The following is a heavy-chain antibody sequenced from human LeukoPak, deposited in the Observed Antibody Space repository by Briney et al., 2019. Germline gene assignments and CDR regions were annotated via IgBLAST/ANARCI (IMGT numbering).Heavy chain of an antibody. J-gene: IGHJ4*02. CDR1: GFTFSSYA. V-gene: IGHV3-23*01. D-gene: IGHD3-3*01. CDR3: AKVLAAFWSGYDY. CDR2: ISGNGGST. Sequence: GGSLRLSCAASGFTFSSYAMSWVRQAPGKGLEWVSAISGNGGSTYYADSVKGRFTISRDNSKNTLYLQMNSLRAEDTAVYYCAKVLAAFWSGYDYWGQGTLVTVSS.